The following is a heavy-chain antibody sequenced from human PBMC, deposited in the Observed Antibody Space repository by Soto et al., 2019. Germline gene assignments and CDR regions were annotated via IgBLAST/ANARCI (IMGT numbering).Heavy chain of an antibody. V-gene: IGHV4-30-4*01. CDR3: ARERPDGARLDP. CDR1: GGSISSGDYY. J-gene: IGHJ5*02. D-gene: IGHD6-6*01. CDR2: IYHSGST. Sequence: QVQLQESAPGLVKPSQTLSLTCTVSGGSISSGDYYWSWIRQPPGKGLEWIGYIYHSGSTYYNPSLKSRVTISVDTSKNQFPLKLSSVTAADTAVYYCARERPDGARLDPWGQGTLVTVSS.